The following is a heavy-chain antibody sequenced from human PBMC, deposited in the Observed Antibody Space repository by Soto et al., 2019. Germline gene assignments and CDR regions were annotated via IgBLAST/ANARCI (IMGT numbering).Heavy chain of an antibody. V-gene: IGHV1-18*01. CDR2: VSASNGNT. CDR1: GYTFTTYG. CDR3: ARALPYTSSGES. J-gene: IGHJ5*02. D-gene: IGHD3-10*01. Sequence: ASVKVPCKASGYTFTTYGISWVRQAPGQGLEWMGWVSASNGNTYYGQKFQGRVTMTTDSFTSTAYMELSSLTSDDTAVYYCARALPYTSSGESWGRGTPVTVPS.